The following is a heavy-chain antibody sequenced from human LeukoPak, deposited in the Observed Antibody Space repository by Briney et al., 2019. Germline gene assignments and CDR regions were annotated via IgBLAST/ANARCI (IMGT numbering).Heavy chain of an antibody. CDR2: ISAYNGNT. D-gene: IGHD5-18*01. CDR1: GYTFTSYG. J-gene: IGHJ4*02. Sequence: ASVRVSCKASGYTFTSYGISWVRQAPGQGLEWMGWISAYNGNTNYAQKLQGRVTMTTDTSTSTAYMELRSLRSDDTAVYYCASTNVDTAMTPGWGQGTLVTVSS. V-gene: IGHV1-18*01. CDR3: ASTNVDTAMTPG.